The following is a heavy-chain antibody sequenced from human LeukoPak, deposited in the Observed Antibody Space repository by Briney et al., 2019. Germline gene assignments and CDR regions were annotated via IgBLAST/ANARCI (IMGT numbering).Heavy chain of an antibody. CDR3: ARDYDFWSGYYRLDY. J-gene: IGHJ4*02. V-gene: IGHV1-69*05. Sequence: SVKVSCKASGGTFSSYAISWVRQAPGQGLEWMGGIIPIFGTANYAQKFQGRVTITTDESTSTAYMELSSLRSEDTAVYYCARDYDFWSGYYRLDYWGQGTLVTVSS. CDR1: GGTFSSYA. D-gene: IGHD3-3*01. CDR2: IIPIFGTA.